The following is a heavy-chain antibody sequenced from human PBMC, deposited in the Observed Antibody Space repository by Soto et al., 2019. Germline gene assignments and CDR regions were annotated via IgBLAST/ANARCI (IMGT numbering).Heavy chain of an antibody. Sequence: KPGGALRLSCVASDFTFRNYTMHWVRQAPGKGLQWVSSINVDGSYIYSADSLKGRFTVSRDNAKNSLYLQMNSLRVEDTAMYYCATEGDFLIGYVWGQGTMVTVSS. J-gene: IGHJ3*01. CDR1: DFTFRNYT. CDR2: INVDGSYI. V-gene: IGHV3-21*01. CDR3: ATEGDFLIGYV. D-gene: IGHD2-21*02.